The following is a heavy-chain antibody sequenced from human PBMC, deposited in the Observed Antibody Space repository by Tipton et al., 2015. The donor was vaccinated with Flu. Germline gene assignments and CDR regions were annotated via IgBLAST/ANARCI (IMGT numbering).Heavy chain of an antibody. CDR3: ARVAHNWNYSIDY. J-gene: IGHJ4*02. CDR2: IYYSGGT. V-gene: IGHV4-59*01. Sequence: TLSLTCTVSGGSISSYYWSWIRQPPGKGLEWIGYIYYSGGTNYNPSLKSRVTISVDTSKNQFSLKLSSVTAADTAVYYCARVAHNWNYSIDYWGQGTLVTVSS. CDR1: GGSISSYY. D-gene: IGHD1-7*01.